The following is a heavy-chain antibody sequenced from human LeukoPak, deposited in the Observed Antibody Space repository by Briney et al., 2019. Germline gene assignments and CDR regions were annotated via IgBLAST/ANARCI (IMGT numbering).Heavy chain of an antibody. CDR1: GFTFSDYW. V-gene: IGHV3-7*01. CDR2: IKQDGSEG. Sequence: GSLRLSCAASGFTFSDYWMTWVRQAPGKGLEWVANIKQDGSEGYYVDSVKGRFTVSRDNAKSSLYLQLNSLRAEDTAVYYCATRSCSISACRASSYHCMDFWGKGTTDTVSS. J-gene: IGHJ6*03. D-gene: IGHD2-2*01. CDR3: ATRSCSISACRASSYHCMDF.